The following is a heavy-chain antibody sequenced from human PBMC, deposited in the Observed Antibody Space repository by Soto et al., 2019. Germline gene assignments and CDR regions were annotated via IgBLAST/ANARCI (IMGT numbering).Heavy chain of an antibody. Sequence: QVQLQESGPGLVKPSQTLSLTCTVSGGSISSGDYYWSWIRQHPGKGLEWIGYIYYSGSTYYNPSLKSRVTSSVDTSKNRFSLKLSSVTAADTAVYYCARWWSGSRQGFDPWGQGTLVTVSS. CDR3: ARWWSGSRQGFDP. J-gene: IGHJ5*02. CDR2: IYYSGST. D-gene: IGHD3-3*01. V-gene: IGHV4-31*03. CDR1: GGSISSGDYY.